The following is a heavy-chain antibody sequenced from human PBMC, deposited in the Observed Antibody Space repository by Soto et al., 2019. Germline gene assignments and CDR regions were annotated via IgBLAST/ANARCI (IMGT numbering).Heavy chain of an antibody. Sequence: KPGGSLRLSCAASGFTFSKYSMNWVRQAPGKGLEWVSSIASSSSHIYYADSMKGRFTISSDSSRTTVYLQMNSLRPDDTAVYSCATWHLQEHAYDIWGQGTMVTVSS. D-gene: IGHD1-1*01. CDR3: ATWHLQEHAYDI. CDR2: IASSSSHI. V-gene: IGHV3-21*04. CDR1: GFTFSKYS. J-gene: IGHJ3*02.